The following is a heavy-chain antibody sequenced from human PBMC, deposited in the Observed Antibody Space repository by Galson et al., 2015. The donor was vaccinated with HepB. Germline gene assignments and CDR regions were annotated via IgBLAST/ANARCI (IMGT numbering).Heavy chain of an antibody. CDR3: AQDLTYDEGSWSYFVGMDV. CDR2: ISWNSDFK. V-gene: IGHV3-9*01. D-gene: IGHD3-10*01. Sequence: SLRLSCAASGFTFGDYAMHWVRQVPGKGLEWVSGISWNSDFKGYADSVRGRFTISRDNAKYSLYLQMNSLRAEDTALYYCAQDLTYDEGSWSYFVGMDVWGQGTTVTVSS. J-gene: IGHJ6*02. CDR1: GFTFGDYA.